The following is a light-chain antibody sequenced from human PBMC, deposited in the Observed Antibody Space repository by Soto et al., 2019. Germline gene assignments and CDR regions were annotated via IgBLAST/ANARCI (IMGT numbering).Light chain of an antibody. J-gene: IGLJ2*01. Sequence: QSVLTQPPSASGTPGQRVTISCSGSSSNIGSNPVNWYQQLPGTAPKLLIYSNNQRPSGVPDRFSGSKSGTSASLAISALQSEDEADYYCVAWDDSLNGYVVFGGGTKLTVL. CDR3: VAWDDSLNGYVV. V-gene: IGLV1-44*01. CDR2: SNN. CDR1: SSNIGSNP.